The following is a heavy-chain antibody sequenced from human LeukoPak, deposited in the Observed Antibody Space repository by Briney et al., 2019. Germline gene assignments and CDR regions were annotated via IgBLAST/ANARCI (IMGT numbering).Heavy chain of an antibody. Sequence: GRSLRLSCAASGFTFDDYAMHWVRQAPGKGLEWVSGISWNSGSIGYADSVKGRFTISRDNAKNSLYLQMNSLRAEDTALYYFEKGGLLGSPRGYYFDYWARGPRVTVPS. CDR2: ISWNSGSI. J-gene: IGHJ4*02. D-gene: IGHD3-16*01. CDR1: GFTFDDYA. V-gene: IGHV3-9*01. CDR3: EKGGLLGSPRGYYFDY.